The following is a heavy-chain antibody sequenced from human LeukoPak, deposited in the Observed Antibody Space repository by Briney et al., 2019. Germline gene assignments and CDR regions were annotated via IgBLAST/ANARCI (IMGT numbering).Heavy chain of an antibody. CDR2: MHYSGST. D-gene: IGHD1-26*01. CDR1: GGSITKNGYY. J-gene: IGHJ2*01. V-gene: IGHV4-39*01. Sequence: SEPLSLTCSVSGGSITKNGYYWGWIRQSPETGLEWIGSMHYSGSTNYNPSLKSRVTISVDTSKNQFSLKLSSVTAADTAVYYCARHEGLWDSGSYKGGYSSWYFDLWGRGTLVTVSS. CDR3: ARHEGLWDSGSYKGGYSSWYFDL.